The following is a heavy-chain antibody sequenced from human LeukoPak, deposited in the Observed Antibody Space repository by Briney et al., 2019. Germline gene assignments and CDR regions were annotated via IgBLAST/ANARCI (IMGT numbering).Heavy chain of an antibody. D-gene: IGHD4-17*01. Sequence: SETLSLTCTVSGGSVSSSSYYWAWIRQPPGKGLEWIGAIYYSGSTYYNPSLKSRVTISVDTSKNQFSLKLSSVTAADTAVYYCARDGQDYGDYYWGQGTLVTVSS. CDR3: ARDGQDYGDYY. V-gene: IGHV4-39*07. J-gene: IGHJ4*02. CDR2: IYYSGST. CDR1: GGSVSSSSYY.